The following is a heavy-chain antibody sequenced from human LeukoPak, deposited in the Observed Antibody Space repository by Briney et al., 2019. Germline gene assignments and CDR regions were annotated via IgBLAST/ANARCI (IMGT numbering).Heavy chain of an antibody. CDR1: GFTFSDYY. CDR2: IRVDSTMK. J-gene: IGHJ6*02. V-gene: IGHV3-11*01. Sequence: GGSLRLSCAASGFTFSDYYMSWIRQAPGKGLEWLSYIRVDSTMKFYADSVRGRFTISRDNAKNSPYLEMNSLTAEDTAVYYCARDKLKYNWDGPFYYYGMDVWGPGTTVTVSS. CDR3: ARDKLKYNWDGPFYYYGMDV. D-gene: IGHD1-1*01.